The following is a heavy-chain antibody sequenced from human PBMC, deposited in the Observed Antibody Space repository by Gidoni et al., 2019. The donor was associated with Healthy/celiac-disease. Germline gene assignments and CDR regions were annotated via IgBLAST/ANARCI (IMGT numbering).Heavy chain of an antibody. D-gene: IGHD3-3*01. CDR2: IKSKTDGGTT. J-gene: IGHJ4*02. V-gene: IGHV3-15*01. CDR3: TTTIWSGYRIDY. CDR1: GFTFSNAW. Sequence: EVQLVESGGGLVKPGGSLRLCCAASGFTFSNAWMSWVRQAPGKGLEWVGRIKSKTDGGTTDYAAPVKGRFTISRDDSKNTLYLQMNSLKTEDTAVYYCTTTIWSGYRIDYWGQGTLVTVSS.